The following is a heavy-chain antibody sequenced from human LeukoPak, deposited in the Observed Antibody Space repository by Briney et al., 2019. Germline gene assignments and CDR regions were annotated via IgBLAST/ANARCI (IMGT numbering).Heavy chain of an antibody. J-gene: IGHJ6*04. D-gene: IGHD5-12*01. CDR1: GFTFSSYS. CDR3: ARDLVATVVGV. V-gene: IGHV3-21*01. CDR2: ISSSSSYI. Sequence: GGSLRLSCAASGFTFSSYSMNWVRQAPGKGLEWVSSISSSSSYIYYADSVKGRFTISRDNAKNSLYLQMNSLRAEDTAVYYCARDLVATVVGVWGKGTTVTVSS.